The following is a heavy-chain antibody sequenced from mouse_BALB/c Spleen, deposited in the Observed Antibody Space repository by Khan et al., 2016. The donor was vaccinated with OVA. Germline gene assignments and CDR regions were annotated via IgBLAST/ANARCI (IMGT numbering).Heavy chain of an antibody. V-gene: IGHV1-5*01. CDR2: IYPGNSDT. D-gene: IGHD1-3*01. Sequence: VQLQQSGTVLARPGASVKMSCKASGYSFTSYWMYWIKQRPGQGLEWIGGIYPGNSDTSYNQKFKGKAKLTAGTSASTAYLEFSSLTNEDSAVDYCTRGGDSSVAYWGQGTLVTVSA. CDR1: GYSFTSYW. J-gene: IGHJ3*01. CDR3: TRGGDSSVAY.